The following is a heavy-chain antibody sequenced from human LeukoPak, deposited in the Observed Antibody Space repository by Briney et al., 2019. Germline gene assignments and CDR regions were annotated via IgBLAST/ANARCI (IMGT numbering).Heavy chain of an antibody. Sequence: PGGSLRLSCAASGFTFSDYYMSWIRQAPGKGLEWVSYISSSGSTIYYADSVKGRFTISRDNAKNSLYLQMNSLRAEDTAVYYCARDTPNSGPAYGDYYVYYYGMDVWGQGTTVTVSS. V-gene: IGHV3-11*01. J-gene: IGHJ6*02. CDR3: ARDTPNSGPAYGDYYVYYYGMDV. CDR2: ISSSGSTI. CDR1: GFTFSDYY. D-gene: IGHD4-17*01.